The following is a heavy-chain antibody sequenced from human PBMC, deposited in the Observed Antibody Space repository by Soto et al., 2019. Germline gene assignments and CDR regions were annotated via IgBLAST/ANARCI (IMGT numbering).Heavy chain of an antibody. CDR2: INHSGST. J-gene: IGHJ4*02. CDR3: ARADDSSGYR. Sequence: PSETLSLTCAVYGGSFSGYYWSWIRQPPGKGLEWIGEINHSGSTNYNPSLKSRVTISVDTSKNQFSLKLSSVTAADTAVYYCARADDSSGYRWGQGTLVTVSS. CDR1: GGSFSGYY. V-gene: IGHV4-34*01. D-gene: IGHD3-22*01.